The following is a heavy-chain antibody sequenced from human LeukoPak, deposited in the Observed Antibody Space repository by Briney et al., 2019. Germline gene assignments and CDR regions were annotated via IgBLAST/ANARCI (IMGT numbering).Heavy chain of an antibody. CDR1: GFTFSSYA. CDR3: AKAVVPADTINDY. V-gene: IGHV3-23*01. Sequence: GGSLRLSCAASGFTFSSYAMSWVRQAPGKGLEWVSAISGSGGSTYYADSVKGRFTISRDNSKNTLYRQMNSLRAEDTAVYYCAKAVVPADTINDYWGQGTLVTVSS. CDR2: ISGSGGST. D-gene: IGHD2-2*01. J-gene: IGHJ4*02.